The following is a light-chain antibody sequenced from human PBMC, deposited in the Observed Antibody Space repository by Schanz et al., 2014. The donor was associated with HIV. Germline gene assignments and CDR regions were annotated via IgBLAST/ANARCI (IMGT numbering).Light chain of an antibody. Sequence: QSVLTQPPSVSGAPGQGITISCTGTSSNIGAGYDVHWYQHLPGRAPKLLIYGNNNRPSGVPDRFSGSKSGTSASLAITGLQAEDEADYYCSSYTNINSWVFGGGTKLTVL. CDR2: GNN. CDR3: SSYTNINSWV. J-gene: IGLJ3*02. V-gene: IGLV1-40*01. CDR1: SSNIGAGYD.